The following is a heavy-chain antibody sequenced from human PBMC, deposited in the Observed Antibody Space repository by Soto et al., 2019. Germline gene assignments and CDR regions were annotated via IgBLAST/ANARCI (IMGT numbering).Heavy chain of an antibody. J-gene: IGHJ4*02. CDR2: ISYDGSNK. D-gene: IGHD2-21*02. Sequence: QVQLVESGGGVVQPGRSLRLSCAASRFTFSSYAMHWVRQAPGKGLEWVAVISYDGSNKYYADSVKGRFTISRDNSKKTLYLQMNSLRAEDTAVYYCARDPVAYCGGDCRTFDYWGQGTLVTVSS. CDR3: ARDPVAYCGGDCRTFDY. V-gene: IGHV3-30-3*01. CDR1: RFTFSSYA.